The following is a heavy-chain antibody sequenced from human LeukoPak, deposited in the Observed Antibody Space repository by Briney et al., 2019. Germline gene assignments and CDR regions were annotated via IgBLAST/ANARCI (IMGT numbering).Heavy chain of an antibody. CDR2: IYYSGST. J-gene: IGHJ4*02. CDR1: GGSISSYY. D-gene: IGHD6-19*01. V-gene: IGHV4-59*01. Sequence: SETLSLTCIVSGGSISSYYWSWIRQPPGKGLEWIGYIYYSGSTNYNPSLKSRVTISVDTSKNQFSLKLSSVTAADTAVYYCARVSYSSGWYVFDYWGQGTLVTVSS. CDR3: ARVSYSSGWYVFDY.